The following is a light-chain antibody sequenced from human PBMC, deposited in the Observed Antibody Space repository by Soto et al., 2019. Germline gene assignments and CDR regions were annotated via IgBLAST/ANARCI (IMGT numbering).Light chain of an antibody. V-gene: IGKV1-12*01. CDR3: QRTNSFPPYT. CDR2: SAS. Sequence: DIQMTQSPFSLSESGGDRVTIIFRASQGIASGLAWYQQKPGKPPRILIYSASTLQDGVPSRFSGSGSGTDFTLTITGLQPEDFATYFCQRTNSFPPYTFGQGTKLEIK. CDR1: QGIASG. J-gene: IGKJ2*01.